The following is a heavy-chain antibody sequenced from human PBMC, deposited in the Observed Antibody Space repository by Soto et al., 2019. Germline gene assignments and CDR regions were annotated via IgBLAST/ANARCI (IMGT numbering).Heavy chain of an antibody. Sequence: QVQLVESGGGVVQPGRSLRLSCAASGFTFSSYGMHWVRQAPGKGLEWVAVISYDGSNKYYADSVKGRFTISRDNSQNWRYLEMTSLRAGDTAVSSCAKLYNRNLSSSWDVGYGMDVWGQGTPVTVS. D-gene: IGHD6-13*01. V-gene: IGHV3-30*18. CDR2: ISYDGSNK. J-gene: IGHJ6*02. CDR1: GFTFSSYG. CDR3: AKLYNRNLSSSWDVGYGMDV.